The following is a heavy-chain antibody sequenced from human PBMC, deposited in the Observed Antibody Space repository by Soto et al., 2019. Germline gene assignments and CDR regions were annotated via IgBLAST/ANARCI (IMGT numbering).Heavy chain of an antibody. Sequence: SVKVSSKASGGTFSSYAISWVRQAPGQGLEWMGGIIPISDTTNYAQKFQGRVTITADESTSTAYMELSSLRSEDTAVYYCARSQGSSTSLEIYYYYYYGMDVWGQGTTVTVSS. V-gene: IGHV1-69*13. J-gene: IGHJ6*02. CDR3: ARSQGSSTSLEIYYYYYYGMDV. CDR1: GGTFSSYA. D-gene: IGHD2-2*01. CDR2: IIPISDTT.